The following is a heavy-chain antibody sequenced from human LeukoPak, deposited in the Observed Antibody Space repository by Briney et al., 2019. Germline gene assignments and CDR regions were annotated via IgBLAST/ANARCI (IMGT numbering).Heavy chain of an antibody. J-gene: IGHJ4*02. Sequence: GGSLRVSCAAAGFTFSTKWMSWVRQAPGKGLEWVATINQDGSDQYYVDSVKGRFTISRDNAKNSLDLQMNSLRAEDTAVYYCARDYSSGRDFWGQGTLVTVSS. V-gene: IGHV3-7*04. CDR1: GFTFSTKW. D-gene: IGHD3-22*01. CDR2: INQDGSDQ. CDR3: ARDYSSGRDF.